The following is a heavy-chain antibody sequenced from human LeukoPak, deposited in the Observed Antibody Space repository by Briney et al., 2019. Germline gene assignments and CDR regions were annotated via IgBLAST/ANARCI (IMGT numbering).Heavy chain of an antibody. V-gene: IGHV5-10-1*01. D-gene: IGHD4-11*01. J-gene: IGHJ4*02. Sequence: PGESLKISCRGSGYSFTTYWIGWVRQMPGKGLEWMGRIDPSDSYTNYSPSFQGHVTISADKSISTAYLQWSSLRASDTAMYYCARTLTTDIDYWGQGTLVTVSS. CDR3: ARTLTTDIDY. CDR1: GYSFTTYW. CDR2: IDPSDSYT.